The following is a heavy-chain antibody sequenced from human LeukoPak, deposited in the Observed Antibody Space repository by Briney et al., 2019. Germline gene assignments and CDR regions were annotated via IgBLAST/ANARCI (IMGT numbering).Heavy chain of an antibody. CDR3: ARGGDIVVVVATTRGGWFDP. D-gene: IGHD2-15*01. Sequence: PSETLSLTCAVYGESFSGYYWSCIRQPPGKGLEWIGEINHSGSTNYNPSLKSRVTISLDTSKNQFSLKLSSVTAADTAVYYCARGGDIVVVVATTRGGWFDPWGQGTLVTVSS. CDR2: INHSGST. J-gene: IGHJ5*02. CDR1: GESFSGYY. V-gene: IGHV4-34*01.